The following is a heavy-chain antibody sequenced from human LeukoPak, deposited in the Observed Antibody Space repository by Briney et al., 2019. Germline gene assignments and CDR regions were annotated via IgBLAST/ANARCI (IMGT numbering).Heavy chain of an antibody. Sequence: GGALRLSCAASGFTFSVYYMSWLRQAPGKGLEWGAYMSSSGSTIYYADPGRGRFPIPRDNAKNSLYLQRTSLRAEDTAVYYCARHPDSSGYDYYYYGMAVWGQGTTVTVSS. CDR2: MSSSGSTI. J-gene: IGHJ6*02. D-gene: IGHD5-12*01. CDR3: ARHPDSSGYDYYYYGMAV. CDR1: GFTFSVYY. V-gene: IGHV3-11*01.